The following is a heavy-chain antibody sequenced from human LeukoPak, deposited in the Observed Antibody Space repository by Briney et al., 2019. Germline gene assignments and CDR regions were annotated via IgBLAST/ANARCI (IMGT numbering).Heavy chain of an antibody. V-gene: IGHV3-53*01. CDR1: GFTVSSNY. J-gene: IGHJ3*02. Sequence: GGSLRLSCAASGFTVSSNYMSWVRQAPGKGLEWVSVIYSGGSTYYADSVKGRFTISRDNAKNSLYLQMNSLRAEDTAVYYCARGANPTRLDAFDIWGQGTMVTVSS. D-gene: IGHD6-19*01. CDR3: ARGANPTRLDAFDI. CDR2: IYSGGST.